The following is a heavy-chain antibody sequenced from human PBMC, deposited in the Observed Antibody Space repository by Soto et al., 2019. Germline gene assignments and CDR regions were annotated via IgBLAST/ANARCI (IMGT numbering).Heavy chain of an antibody. D-gene: IGHD3-16*01. V-gene: IGHV3-9*01. J-gene: IGHJ2*01. CDR3: AKGTVDYVSWYFDL. Sequence: EVQLVESGGGLVQPGRSLRLSCAASGFIFDDYAMHWVRQAPGKGLEWVSGLSWNSDNIGYADSVKGRFTISRDNAENSLYLQMNSLRPEDTALYYCAKGTVDYVSWYFDLWGGGTLLTVSS. CDR1: GFIFDDYA. CDR2: LSWNSDNI.